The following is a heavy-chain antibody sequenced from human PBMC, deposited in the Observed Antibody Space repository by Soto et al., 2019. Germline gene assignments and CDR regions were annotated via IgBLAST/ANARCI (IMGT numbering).Heavy chain of an antibody. CDR2: ISYDGSNK. D-gene: IGHD4-17*01. CDR1: GFTFSSYG. CDR3: ANPGDHYYFDY. J-gene: IGHJ4*02. V-gene: IGHV3-30*18. Sequence: GGSLRLSCAASGFTFSSYGMHWVRQAPGKGLEWVAVISYDGSNKYYADSVKGRFTISRDNSKNTLYLQMNSLRAEDTAVYYCANPGDHYYFDYWGQGTLVTVSS.